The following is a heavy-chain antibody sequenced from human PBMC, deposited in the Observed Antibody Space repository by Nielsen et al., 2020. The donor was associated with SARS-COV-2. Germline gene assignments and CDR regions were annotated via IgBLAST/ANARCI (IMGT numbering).Heavy chain of an antibody. CDR3: ARVDTATDIADY. CDR2: IIPIFGTA. CDR1: GGTFSSYA. D-gene: IGHD5-18*01. Sequence: SVKVSCKASGGTFSSYAISWVRQAPGQGLEWMGGIIPIFGTANYAQKFQGRVTITADESTSTAYMELSSLRSDDTAVYYCARVDTATDIADYWGQGTLVTVSS. V-gene: IGHV1-69*13. J-gene: IGHJ4*02.